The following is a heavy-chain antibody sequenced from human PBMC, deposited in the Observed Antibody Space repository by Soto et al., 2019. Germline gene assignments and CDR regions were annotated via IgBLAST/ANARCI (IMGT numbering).Heavy chain of an antibody. V-gene: IGHV3-23*01. D-gene: IGHD6-19*01. CDR2: ISGSGGSS. CDR3: ARRTSGWYLDY. CDR1: GFTFSSYA. J-gene: IGHJ4*02. Sequence: EVQLLESGGGLVQPGGSLRLSCAAAGFTFSSYAMSWVRQAPGKGLEWVSAISGSGGSSYYADSVKGRFTISRDNSKNTLYLQMNSLRAEDTAVYYCARRTSGWYLDYWGQGTLVTVSS.